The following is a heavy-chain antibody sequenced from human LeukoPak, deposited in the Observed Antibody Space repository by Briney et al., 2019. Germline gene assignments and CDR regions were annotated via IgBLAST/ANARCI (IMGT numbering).Heavy chain of an antibody. CDR2: IYHSGST. CDR1: GDSISSGGYY. Sequence: SETLSLTCTVSGDSISSGGYYWSWIRQPPGKGLEWVGYIYHSGSTYYNPSLKSRVTISVDRSKNQFSLKLSSVTAADTAVYYCARKYSSSWPFDPWGQGTLVTVSS. D-gene: IGHD6-13*01. V-gene: IGHV4-30-2*01. CDR3: ARKYSSSWPFDP. J-gene: IGHJ5*02.